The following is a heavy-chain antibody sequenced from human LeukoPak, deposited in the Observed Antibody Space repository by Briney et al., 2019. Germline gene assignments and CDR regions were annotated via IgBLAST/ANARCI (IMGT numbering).Heavy chain of an antibody. D-gene: IGHD3-3*01. Sequence: SETLSLTCTVSGDSISSSSYYWGWIRQPPGKGLEWIGSIYYSGSTYYNPSLKSRATISVDTSKNQFSLKLSSVTAAVTAVYYCARLTIFGVVNYDYWGQGTLVTLSS. CDR2: IYYSGST. CDR1: GDSISSSSYY. CDR3: ARLTIFGVVNYDY. V-gene: IGHV4-39*01. J-gene: IGHJ4*02.